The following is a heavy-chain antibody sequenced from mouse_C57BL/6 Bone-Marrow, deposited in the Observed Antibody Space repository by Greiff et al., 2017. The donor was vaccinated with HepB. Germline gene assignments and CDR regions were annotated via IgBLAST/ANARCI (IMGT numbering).Heavy chain of an antibody. CDR3: ARRCLPPFAY. CDR1: GFTFSSYG. CDR2: ISSGGSYT. V-gene: IGHV5-6*01. J-gene: IGHJ3*01. Sequence: EVQLVESGGDLVKPGGSLKLSCAASGFTFSSYGMSWVRQTPDKRLEWVATISSGGSYTYYPDSVKGRFTISRDNAKNTLYLQMSSLNSEDTAMYYCARRCLPPFAYWGQGTLVTVSA.